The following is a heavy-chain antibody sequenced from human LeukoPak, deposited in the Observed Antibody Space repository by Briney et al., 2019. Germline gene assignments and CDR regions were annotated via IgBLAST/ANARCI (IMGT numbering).Heavy chain of an antibody. J-gene: IGHJ4*02. D-gene: IGHD4-17*01. CDR2: IFSGGGT. Sequence: GGSLRLSCAASGFTVSSNYMSWVRQAPGKGLEWVSVIFSGGGTYYADSVKGGFTISRDNSKNTLYLQMNSLRAEDTAVYYCARGVYGAYAFDYWGQGTLVTVSS. V-gene: IGHV3-66*01. CDR1: GFTVSSNY. CDR3: ARGVYGAYAFDY.